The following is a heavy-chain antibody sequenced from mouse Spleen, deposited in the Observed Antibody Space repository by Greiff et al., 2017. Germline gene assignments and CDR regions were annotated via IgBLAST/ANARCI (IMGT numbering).Heavy chain of an antibody. D-gene: IGHD1-1*01. Sequence: EVQRVESGPELVKPGASVKISCKASGYSFTDYNMNWVKQSNGKSLEWIGVINPNYGTTSYNQKFKGKATLTVDQSSSTAYMQLNSLTSEDSAVYYCARFYYGSSYGYYAMDYWGQGTSVTVSS. CDR3: ARFYYGSSYGYYAMDY. CDR2: INPNYGTT. J-gene: IGHJ4*01. CDR1: GYSFTDYN. V-gene: IGHV1-39*01.